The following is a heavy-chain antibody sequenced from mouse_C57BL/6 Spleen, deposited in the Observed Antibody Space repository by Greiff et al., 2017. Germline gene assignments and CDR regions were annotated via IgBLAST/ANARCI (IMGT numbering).Heavy chain of an antibody. CDR2: IDPEDGET. V-gene: IGHV14-2*01. Sequence: VQLQQSGAALVKPGASVQLSCTASGFNIQDYYMHWVKQRTEQGLAGIGRIDPEDGETTYAPKFQGKATITADTSSNTAYLQLSSLTSEDTAVYYCARSGYDYWFAYWGQGTLVTVSA. CDR3: ARSGYDYWFAY. D-gene: IGHD2-4*01. CDR1: GFNIQDYY. J-gene: IGHJ3*01.